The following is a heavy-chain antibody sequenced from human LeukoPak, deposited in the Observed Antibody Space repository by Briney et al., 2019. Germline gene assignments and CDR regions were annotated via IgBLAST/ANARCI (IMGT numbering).Heavy chain of an antibody. CDR3: AKGSDDSSGYPTYFDY. CDR1: GFTFSSYA. V-gene: IGHV3-23*01. CDR2: ISGSGGST. Sequence: GGSLRLSCAASGFTFSSYAMSWVRQAPVKGLEWVSAISGSGGSTYYADSVKGRFTISRDNSKNTLYLQMNSLRAEDTAVYYCAKGSDDSSGYPTYFDYWGQGTLVTVSS. D-gene: IGHD3-22*01. J-gene: IGHJ4*02.